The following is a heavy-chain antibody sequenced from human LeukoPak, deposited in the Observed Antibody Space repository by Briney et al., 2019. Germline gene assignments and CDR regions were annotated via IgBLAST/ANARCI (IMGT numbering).Heavy chain of an antibody. Sequence: GASLRLSCAASGFTFSSYAMSWVRQAPGKGLEWVSGISGSGGSTNYADSVKGRFTISRDNSKNTLYLQMNSLRAEDTAVYYCAKDRPSAAGTDVWDYWGQGTLVTVSS. CDR1: GFTFSSYA. CDR3: AKDRPSAAGTDVWDY. D-gene: IGHD6-13*01. CDR2: ISGSGGST. V-gene: IGHV3-23*01. J-gene: IGHJ4*02.